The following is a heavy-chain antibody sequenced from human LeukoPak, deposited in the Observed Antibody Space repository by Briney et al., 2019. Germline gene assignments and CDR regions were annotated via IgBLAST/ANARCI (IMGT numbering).Heavy chain of an antibody. CDR1: GGSFSGYY. CDR2: INPSGST. Sequence: PSETLSLTCAVSGGSFSGYYWSWIRQPPGKGLEWIGEINPSGSTNCNPSLKSRVTISVDTSKNQFSLKLSSVTAADTAVYYCAESYCSGGSCYGGDYWGQGTLVTVSS. CDR3: AESYCSGGSCYGGDY. J-gene: IGHJ4*02. D-gene: IGHD2-15*01. V-gene: IGHV4-34*01.